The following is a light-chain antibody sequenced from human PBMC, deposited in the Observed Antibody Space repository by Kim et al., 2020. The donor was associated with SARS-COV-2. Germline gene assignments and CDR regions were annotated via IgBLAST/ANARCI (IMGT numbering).Light chain of an antibody. CDR2: SAS. CDR1: QAIHTH. J-gene: IGKJ1*01. Sequence: VSPGERATLSCRASQAIHTHLAWYQHKPGQAPRLLLYSASTRDAGIPARFSGSGSGTEFSLTISSLQSEDLAVYYCQQYNDWPRTFGQGTKVEIK. CDR3: QQYNDWPRT. V-gene: IGKV3-15*01.